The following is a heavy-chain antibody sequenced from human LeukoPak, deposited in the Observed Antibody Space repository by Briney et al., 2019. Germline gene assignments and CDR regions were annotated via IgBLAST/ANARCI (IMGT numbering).Heavy chain of an antibody. J-gene: IGHJ4*02. Sequence: SETLSLTCTVSGGSISSYYWSWIRQPPGKGLEWIGYIYYSGSTNYNPPLKSRVTISVDTSKNQFSLKLSSVTAADTAVYYCASSGIAVAGSIDYWGQGTLVTVSS. D-gene: IGHD6-19*01. CDR3: ASSGIAVAGSIDY. CDR1: GGSISSYY. V-gene: IGHV4-59*08. CDR2: IYYSGST.